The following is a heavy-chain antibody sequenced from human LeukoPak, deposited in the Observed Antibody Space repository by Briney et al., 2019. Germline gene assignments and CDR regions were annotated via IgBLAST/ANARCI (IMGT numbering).Heavy chain of an antibody. J-gene: IGHJ4*02. D-gene: IGHD6-13*01. Sequence: ASVKVSCKASGYTFTSYAMNWVRQAPGQGLEWMGWINTNTGSPTYAQGSTGRFVFSLDTSVSTAYLQISSLKAEDTAVYYCARDATGYVPPLDYWGQGTLVTVSS. V-gene: IGHV7-4-1*02. CDR1: GYTFTSYA. CDR3: ARDATGYVPPLDY. CDR2: INTNTGSP.